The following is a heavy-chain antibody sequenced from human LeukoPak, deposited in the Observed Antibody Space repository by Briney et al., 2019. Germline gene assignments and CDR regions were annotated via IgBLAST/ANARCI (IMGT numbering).Heavy chain of an antibody. D-gene: IGHD6-19*01. CDR1: GYTFTSYG. V-gene: IGHV1-18*01. CDR3: ATAMSESSGWYWYFDL. CDR2: ISAYNGNT. Sequence: GASVKVSCKASGYTFTSYGISWVRQAPGQGLEWMGWISAYNGNTNYAQKLQGRVTMTTDTSTSTAYMELRSLRSDDTAVYYCATAMSESSGWYWYFDLWGRGTLVTVFS. J-gene: IGHJ2*01.